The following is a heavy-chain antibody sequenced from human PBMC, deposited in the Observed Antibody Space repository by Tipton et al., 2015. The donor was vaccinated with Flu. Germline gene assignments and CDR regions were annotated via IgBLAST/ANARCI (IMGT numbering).Heavy chain of an antibody. CDR1: GFTFDAYA. D-gene: IGHD4-17*01. J-gene: IGHJ4*02. Sequence: SLRLSCAASGFTFDAYAMYWVRQAPGKGLERVSGISWNSVNIDYVDSVRGRFTISRDNAKNSLYLQMNSLRVEDTALYYCAKAIDYGPSYYFDYWGQRTLVTVSS. CDR3: AKAIDYGPSYYFDY. CDR2: ISWNSVNI. V-gene: IGHV3-9*01.